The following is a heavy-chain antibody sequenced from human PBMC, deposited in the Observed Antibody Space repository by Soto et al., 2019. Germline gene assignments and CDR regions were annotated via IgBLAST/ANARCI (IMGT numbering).Heavy chain of an antibody. CDR1: GLNVSSNY. D-gene: IGHD6-19*01. Sequence: GGSLSLSCAASGLNVSSNYMSWVRQAPGKGLEWVSVIYSGGSTYYADSVKGRFTISRDNSKNTLYLQMNSLRAEDTAVYYCEGIAVAGTEYYFDYWGQGTLVTVSS. V-gene: IGHV3-53*01. CDR2: IYSGGST. J-gene: IGHJ4*02. CDR3: EGIAVAGTEYYFDY.